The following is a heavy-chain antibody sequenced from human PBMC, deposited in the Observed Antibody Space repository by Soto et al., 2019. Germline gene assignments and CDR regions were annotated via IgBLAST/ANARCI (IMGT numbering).Heavy chain of an antibody. J-gene: IGHJ3*02. CDR3: ARVLLQWELSALDI. V-gene: IGHV1-18*01. CDR2: ISAYNGNT. Sequence: GASVKVSCKASNYTFTSYGFSWVRQAPGQGLEWMGWISAYNGNTNYAQNLQGRVTMTTDTSTSTASMELRSLRSDDTAVYYCARVLLQWELSALDIWGQGTMVTVSS. CDR1: NYTFTSYG. D-gene: IGHD1-26*01.